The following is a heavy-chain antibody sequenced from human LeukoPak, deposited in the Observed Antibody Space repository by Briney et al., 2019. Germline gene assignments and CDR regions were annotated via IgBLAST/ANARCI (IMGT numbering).Heavy chain of an antibody. V-gene: IGHV4-59*01. CDR1: GGSISGFY. CDR2: IYYIGST. Sequence: SETLSLTCTVSGGSISGFYWSWIRQPPGKGLEWIGYIYYIGSTNYNPSLKSRVTMSVDTSKNQFSLKLSSVTAADTALYYCARHHYASGTHTPYYFDYWGQGTLVTVSS. D-gene: IGHD3-10*01. CDR3: ARHHYASGTHTPYYFDY. J-gene: IGHJ4*02.